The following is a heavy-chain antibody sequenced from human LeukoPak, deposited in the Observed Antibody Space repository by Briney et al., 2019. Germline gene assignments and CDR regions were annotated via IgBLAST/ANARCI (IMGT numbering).Heavy chain of an antibody. CDR2: FHYSGST. Sequence: SETLSLTCTVSGGSISSSSFYWGWIRQPPGKGLEWIGSFHYSGSTFYNPSLKSRVTISVDTSENQFSLKLGSVTAADTAVYYCARRGEWLLYHYFDYWGQGSLVTVSS. V-gene: IGHV4-39*01. D-gene: IGHD3-3*01. J-gene: IGHJ4*02. CDR1: GGSISSSSFY. CDR3: ARRGEWLLYHYFDY.